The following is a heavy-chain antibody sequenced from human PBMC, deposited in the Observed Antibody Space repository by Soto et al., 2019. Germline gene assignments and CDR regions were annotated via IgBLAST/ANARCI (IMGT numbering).Heavy chain of an antibody. CDR2: INHSGST. D-gene: IGHD4-17*01. CDR1: GGSFSGYY. J-gene: IGHJ5*02. V-gene: IGHV4-34*01. CDR3: AGSTTVTTFWFDP. Sequence: QVQLQQWGAGLLKPSETLSLTCAVYGGSFSGYYWSWIRQPPGKGLEWIGEINHSGSTNYNPSLKSRVTISVDTSKNQFSLYLSSVTAADTAVYYCAGSTTVTTFWFDPWGQGTLVTVSS.